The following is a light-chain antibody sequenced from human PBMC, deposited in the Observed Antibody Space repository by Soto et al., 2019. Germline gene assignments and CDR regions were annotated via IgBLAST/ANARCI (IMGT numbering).Light chain of an antibody. Sequence: QSVLTQPRSVSGSPGQSVTISCTGTSSDVGYYNYVSWYQQHPGKAPKLVIYDVNKRPSGVPDRFSGSKSGNTASLTISGLQAEDEADYYCCSYAGSYTEVFGGGTKVTVL. CDR3: CSYAGSYTEV. V-gene: IGLV2-11*01. CDR1: SSDVGYYNY. J-gene: IGLJ2*01. CDR2: DVN.